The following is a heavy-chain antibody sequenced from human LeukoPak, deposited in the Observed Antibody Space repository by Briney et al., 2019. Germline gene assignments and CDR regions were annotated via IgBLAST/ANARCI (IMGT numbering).Heavy chain of an antibody. Sequence: PSETLSLTCTVSGGSISTYYWSWIRQPAGKGLEWIGRIYTSGSTNYNPSLKSRVTMSVDTSKNQFSLKLSSETAADTAVYFCARGTVPNAFDIWGQGTMVTVS. V-gene: IGHV4-4*07. J-gene: IGHJ3*02. CDR1: GGSISTYY. CDR2: IYTSGST. CDR3: ARGTVPNAFDI. D-gene: IGHD1/OR15-1a*01.